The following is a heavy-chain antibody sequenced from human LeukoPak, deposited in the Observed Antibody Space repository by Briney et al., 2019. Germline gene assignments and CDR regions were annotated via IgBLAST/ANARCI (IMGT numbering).Heavy chain of an antibody. V-gene: IGHV3-30-3*01. CDR3: ARTALTYYYDSSGYYEDY. Sequence: PGRSLRLSCAASGFTFSSYAMHWVRQAPGKGLEWMAVILYDGSNKYYADSVKGRFTISRDNAKNSLYLQMNSLRAEDTAVYYCARTALTYYYDSSGYYEDYWGQGTLVTVSS. CDR2: ILYDGSNK. J-gene: IGHJ4*02. CDR1: GFTFSSYA. D-gene: IGHD3-22*01.